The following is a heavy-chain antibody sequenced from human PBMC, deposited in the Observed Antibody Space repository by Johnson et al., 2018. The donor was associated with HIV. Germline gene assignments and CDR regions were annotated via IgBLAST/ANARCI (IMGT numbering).Heavy chain of an antibody. CDR2: ISYDGSNK. J-gene: IGHJ3*02. CDR3: ATDFRSSAWYGDAFDI. V-gene: IGHV3-30-3*01. Sequence: QVQLVESGGGVVQPGRSLRLSCAASGFTFSSYAMHWVRQAPGKGLEWVAVISYDGSNKYYADSVKGRFTISRDNSKNTLYLQMNSLRAEDTAMYYCATDFRSSAWYGDAFDIWGQGTVVTVSS. D-gene: IGHD6-19*01. CDR1: GFTFSSYA.